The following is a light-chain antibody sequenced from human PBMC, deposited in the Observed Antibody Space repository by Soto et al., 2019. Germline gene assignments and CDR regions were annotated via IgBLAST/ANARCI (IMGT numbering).Light chain of an antibody. J-gene: IGKJ4*01. CDR3: QQDGSPLT. CDR2: GAS. V-gene: IGKV3-20*01. Sequence: EIVLTQSPGTLSLSPGDRATLSCRASQSVSSSHLAWYQQKPGQAPRLLIYGASSRATGIPDRFSGSGSGTDFTLTISRLEPEGFAVYYCQQDGSPLTFGGGTKVEIK. CDR1: QSVSSSH.